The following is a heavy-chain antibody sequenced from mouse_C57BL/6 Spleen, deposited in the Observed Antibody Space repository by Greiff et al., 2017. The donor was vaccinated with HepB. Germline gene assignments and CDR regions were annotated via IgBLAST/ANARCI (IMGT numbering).Heavy chain of an antibody. CDR2: ISDGGSYT. Sequence: DVKLVESGGGLVKPGGSLKLSCAASGFTFSSYAMSWVRQTPEKRLEWVATISDGGSYTYYPDNVKGRFTISRDNAKNNLYLQMSHLKSEDTAMYYCARDGHYGSSYYFDYWGQGTTLTVSS. CDR3: ARDGHYGSSYYFDY. V-gene: IGHV5-4*01. J-gene: IGHJ2*01. CDR1: GFTFSSYA. D-gene: IGHD1-1*01.